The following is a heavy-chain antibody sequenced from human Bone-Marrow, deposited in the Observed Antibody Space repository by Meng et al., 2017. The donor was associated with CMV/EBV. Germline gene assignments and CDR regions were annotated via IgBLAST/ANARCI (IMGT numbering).Heavy chain of an antibody. J-gene: IGHJ4*02. V-gene: IGHV4-34*01. Sequence: SETLSLTCGVYGGSFSGYYWSWIRQPPGKGLEWIGEINHSASANYNPSLKSRVTISVDTSKNQFSLKLSSVTAADTAVYYCARDYSGSYLLDYWSQGTLVTSPQ. CDR2: INHSASA. CDR1: GGSFSGYY. CDR3: ARDYSGSYLLDY. D-gene: IGHD1-26*01.